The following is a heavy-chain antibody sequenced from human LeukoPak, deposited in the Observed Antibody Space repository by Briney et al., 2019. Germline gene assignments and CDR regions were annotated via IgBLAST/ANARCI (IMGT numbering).Heavy chain of an antibody. J-gene: IGHJ4*02. CDR3: ARDSEPRGYSYGHVGY. V-gene: IGHV3-30*04. D-gene: IGHD5-18*01. CDR1: GFTFSSYA. CDR2: ISYDGSNK. Sequence: PGGSLRLSCAASGFTFSSYAMHWVRQAAGKGLEWVAVISYDGSNKYYADSVRGRFTISRDNSKNTLYLQMNSLRAEDTAVYYCARDSEPRGYSYGHVGYWGQGTLVTVSS.